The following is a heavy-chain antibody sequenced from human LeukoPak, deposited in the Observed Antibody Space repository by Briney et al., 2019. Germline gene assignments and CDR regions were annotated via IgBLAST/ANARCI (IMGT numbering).Heavy chain of an antibody. D-gene: IGHD6-19*01. CDR2: ISHDGMNA. CDR3: AKDGAQYSSGPECDP. CDR1: GLHFSGTA. Sequence: GSRRLSCAASGLHFSGTAMSWVRQAPGKGLEWVSAISHDGMNAYYADSVKGRFTISRDNSKKTVSLEMSSLTAADTGVYYCAKDGAQYSSGPECDPRGQGALVTVSP. J-gene: IGHJ5*02. V-gene: IGHV3-23*01.